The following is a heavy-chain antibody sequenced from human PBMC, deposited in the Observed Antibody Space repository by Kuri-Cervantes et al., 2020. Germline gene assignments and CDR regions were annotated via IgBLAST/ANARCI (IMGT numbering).Heavy chain of an antibody. CDR3: ARDLGYGDYVSLGY. CDR2: ISSSGSTI. Sequence: GESLKISCAASGFTFSDYYMSWIRQAPGKGLEWVSYISSSGSTIYYADSVKGRFTISRDNAKNSLYLQMNSLRAEDTAVYYCARDLGYGDYVSLGYWGQGTLVTVSS. CDR1: GFTFSDYY. V-gene: IGHV3-11*04. D-gene: IGHD4-17*01. J-gene: IGHJ4*02.